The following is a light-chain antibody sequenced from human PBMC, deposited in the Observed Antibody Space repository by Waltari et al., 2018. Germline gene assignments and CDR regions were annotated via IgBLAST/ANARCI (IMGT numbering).Light chain of an antibody. Sequence: DLPMTHSPSPLLASVGDRVTLTCRASASIVSWLAWYQQKPGKAPKLLIYKASTLESGVPSRFSGSGSGTEFTLTISSLQPDDFATYYCQQYNSYWTFGQGTKVEIK. CDR3: QQYNSYWT. CDR1: ASIVSW. CDR2: KAS. V-gene: IGKV1-5*03. J-gene: IGKJ1*01.